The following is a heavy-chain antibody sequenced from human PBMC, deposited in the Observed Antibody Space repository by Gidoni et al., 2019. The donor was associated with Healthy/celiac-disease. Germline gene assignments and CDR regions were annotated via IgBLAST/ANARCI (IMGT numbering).Heavy chain of an antibody. CDR2: MSWNSGSI. D-gene: IGHD3-22*01. V-gene: IGHV3-9*01. CDR3: AKAGSTMIDDFVAFDI. J-gene: IGHJ3*02. Sequence: EVQLVESGGGLVQPGRSLRLSCPASGFTFDDYAMHWVRQAPGKGLEWVSGMSWNSGSIGYADSVKGRFTISRDNAKNSLYLQMNSLRAEDTALYYCAKAGSTMIDDFVAFDIWGQGTMVTVSS. CDR1: GFTFDDYA.